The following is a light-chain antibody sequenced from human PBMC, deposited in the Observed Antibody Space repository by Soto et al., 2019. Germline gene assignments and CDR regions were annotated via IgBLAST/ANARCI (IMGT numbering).Light chain of an antibody. CDR3: QVYGPSPPIT. CDR2: DAS. J-gene: IGKJ5*01. Sequence: EIVLTQSPVTLSLSPGERATLSCRASQSVRTYLAWYQVKPGQAPRLLIYDASSRASGVPARFTGSGSGADFTLTISRLEPEDFAVYYCQVYGPSPPITFGQGTRLEIK. V-gene: IGKV3-20*01. CDR1: QSVRTY.